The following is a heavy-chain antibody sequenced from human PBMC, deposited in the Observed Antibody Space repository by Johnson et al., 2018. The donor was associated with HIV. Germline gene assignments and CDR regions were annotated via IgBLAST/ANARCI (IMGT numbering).Heavy chain of an antibody. CDR1: RFTVSSIY. CDR2: LYSGGST. CDR3: GRGEEAYCGGDCYSGAFDI. J-gene: IGHJ3*02. V-gene: IGHV3-53*01. D-gene: IGHD2-21*02. Sequence: VQLVESGGGLTQPGESLRLSCTASRFTVSSIYMTWVHQAPGKGLEWVSILYSGGSTGYADSVKGRFTISRDNAKNSLYLQMNSLRAEDTALYYCGRGEEAYCGGDCYSGAFDIWGQGTMVTVSS.